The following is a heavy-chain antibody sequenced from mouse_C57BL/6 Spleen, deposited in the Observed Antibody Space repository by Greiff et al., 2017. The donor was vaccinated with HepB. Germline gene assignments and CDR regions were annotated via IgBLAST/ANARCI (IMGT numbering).Heavy chain of an antibody. Sequence: VQLQQSGAELVKPGASVKLSCKASGYTFTSYWMHWVKQRPGQGLEWIGMIHPNSGSTNYNEKFKSKATLTVDKSSSTAYMQLSSLTSEDSAVYYCARGTYSNYEAWFAYWGQGTLVTVSA. CDR2: IHPNSGST. V-gene: IGHV1-64*01. CDR3: ARGTYSNYEAWFAY. J-gene: IGHJ3*01. CDR1: GYTFTSYW. D-gene: IGHD2-5*01.